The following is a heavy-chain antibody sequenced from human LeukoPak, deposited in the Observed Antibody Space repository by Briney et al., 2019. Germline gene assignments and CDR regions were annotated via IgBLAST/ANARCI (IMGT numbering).Heavy chain of an antibody. CDR1: GYSIRSSNW. CDR2: IYYDGSI. CDR3: AKDLTYYYGSGSYY. V-gene: IGHV4-28*03. D-gene: IGHD3-10*01. J-gene: IGHJ4*02. Sequence: PSDTLSLTCAVSGYSIRSSNWWGWIRQPPGKGLEWIGYIYYDGSIFYNPSLRSRVTMSVDTSKNQFSLRLNSVTAVDTAVYYCAKDLTYYYGSGSYYWGQGTLVTVSS.